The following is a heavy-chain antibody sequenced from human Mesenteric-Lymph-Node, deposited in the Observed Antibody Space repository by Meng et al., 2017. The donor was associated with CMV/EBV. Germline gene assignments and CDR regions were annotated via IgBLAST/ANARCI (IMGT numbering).Heavy chain of an antibody. CDR2: IYYSGST. D-gene: IGHD3-3*01. V-gene: IGHV4-59*01. J-gene: IGHJ4*02. CDR3: ARESVLDQGPTRITIFGVVINGFFDY. CDR1: GASISTFY. Sequence: SETLSLTCTVSGASISTFYWSWIRQPPGKGLEWIGYIYYSGSTNYNPSLKSRVTILVDTSKNQFSLNLTSVTAADTAVYYCARESVLDQGPTRITIFGVVINGFFDYWGQGTLVTVSS.